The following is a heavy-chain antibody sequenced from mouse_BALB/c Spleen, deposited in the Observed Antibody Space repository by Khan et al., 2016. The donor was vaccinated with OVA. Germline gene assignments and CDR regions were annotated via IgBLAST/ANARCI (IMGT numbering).Heavy chain of an antibody. CDR3: TRGGYGGFAS. J-gene: IGHJ3*01. Sequence: QVQLQQSGAELVKPGASVKLSCKASGYTFTRYYMYWVKQRPVQGLEWIGDINPSNVDTYFNEKFKNKATLTVDKSSSTTYMQLSSLTSEDSAVYYGTRGGYGGFASWGQGTLVTVSA. V-gene: IGHV1-53*01. CDR1: GYTFTRYY. CDR2: INPSNVDT. D-gene: IGHD2-2*01.